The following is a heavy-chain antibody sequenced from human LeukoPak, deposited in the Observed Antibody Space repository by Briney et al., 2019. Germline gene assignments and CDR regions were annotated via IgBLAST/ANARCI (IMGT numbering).Heavy chain of an antibody. D-gene: IGHD3-22*01. CDR2: INHSGST. Sequence: SETLSLTCAVYGGSFSGYYWSWIRQPPGKGLEWIGEINHSGSTNYNPSLKSRVTISVDTSKNQFSLKLSSVTAADTAVYYCARGVVSGYVDYWGQGTLVTVSS. CDR1: GGSFSGYY. J-gene: IGHJ4*02. CDR3: ARGVVSGYVDY. V-gene: IGHV4-34*01.